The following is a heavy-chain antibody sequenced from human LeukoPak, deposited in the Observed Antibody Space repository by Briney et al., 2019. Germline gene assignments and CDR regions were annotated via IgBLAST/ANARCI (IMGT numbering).Heavy chain of an antibody. D-gene: IGHD1/OR15-1a*01. CDR2: IFYTGST. CDR3: ARAHWNIRNPGAWLDP. V-gene: IGHV4-31*03. Sequence: SQTLSLTCTVSGGSISSGDYSWSWTRQHPGKGLEWIGYIFYTGSTYYNPSLKSRLTISVDTSKNQFSLKLSSVTAADTAVYYCARAHWNIRNPGAWLDPWGQGSLVIVSS. J-gene: IGHJ5*02. CDR1: GGSISSGDYS.